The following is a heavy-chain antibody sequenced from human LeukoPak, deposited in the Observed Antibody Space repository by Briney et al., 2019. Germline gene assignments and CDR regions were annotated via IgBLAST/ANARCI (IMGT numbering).Heavy chain of an antibody. V-gene: IGHV3-30*03. Sequence: GGSLRLSCAASGFTFSDYWMHWVRQAPGKGLEWVAVISYDGSTKYYADSVKGRFTISRDNAENSLYLQMNSLRAEDTAVYYCARAAIAAARIYYYMDVWGKGTTVTVSS. D-gene: IGHD6-13*01. J-gene: IGHJ6*03. CDR2: ISYDGSTK. CDR3: ARAAIAAARIYYYMDV. CDR1: GFTFSDYW.